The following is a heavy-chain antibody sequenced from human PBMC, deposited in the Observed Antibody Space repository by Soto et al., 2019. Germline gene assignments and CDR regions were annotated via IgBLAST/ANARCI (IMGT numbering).Heavy chain of an antibody. J-gene: IGHJ3*02. D-gene: IGHD2-21*02. Sequence: QVQLQESGPGLVKPSETLSLTCTVSGGSIRSYNWSWIRQPPGKGLEWIGYIYYSGSTNYKPSLKSRLPISVGTSKNQFSLKLNSVTAADTAVYYCARGVVTAIGGAFDIWGQGTMVTVSS. CDR1: GGSIRSYN. CDR3: ARGVVTAIGGAFDI. CDR2: IYYSGST. V-gene: IGHV4-59*01.